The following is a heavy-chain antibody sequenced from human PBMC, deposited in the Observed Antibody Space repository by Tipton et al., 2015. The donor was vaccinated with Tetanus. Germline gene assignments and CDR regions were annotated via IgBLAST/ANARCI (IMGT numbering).Heavy chain of an antibody. CDR1: GGPISTYY. V-gene: IGHV4-59*06. CDR2: IYYSGST. Sequence: TLSLTCTVSGGPISTYYWNWIRQPPGKGLEWIGYIYYSGSTYYNPSLKSRVTISIDTSKNQFSLRLSSVTAADTAVYYCSSSPGNHYLAFFDYWGRGTLVTVSS. CDR3: SSSPGNHYLAFFDY. J-gene: IGHJ4*02. D-gene: IGHD2/OR15-2a*01.